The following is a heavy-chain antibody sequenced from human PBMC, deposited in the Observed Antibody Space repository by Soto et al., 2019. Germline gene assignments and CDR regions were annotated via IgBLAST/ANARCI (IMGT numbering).Heavy chain of an antibody. CDR3: VHSRCGGDCLQSYSSHYYYGMDI. Sequence: SGPTLVNPTQTLTLTCTLSGFSLSSTRVGVGWIRQPPGKALEWLALIYWDGDRRYRPSLMSRLTIAKDTSKNQVVLTMTNMDPVDTATYYCVHSRCGGDCLQSYSSHYYYGMDIWGQGTTVTVSS. J-gene: IGHJ6*02. CDR2: IYWDGDR. CDR1: GFSLSSTRVG. D-gene: IGHD2-21*02. V-gene: IGHV2-5*02.